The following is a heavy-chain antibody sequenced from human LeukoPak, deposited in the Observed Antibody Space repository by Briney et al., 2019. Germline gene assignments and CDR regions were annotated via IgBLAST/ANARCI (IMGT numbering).Heavy chain of an antibody. CDR1: GFTFSSYS. CDR3: AAHSSSSWDY. J-gene: IGHJ4*02. V-gene: IGHV3-7*01. Sequence: PGGSLRLSCAASGFTFSSYSMSWVRQPPGKGLQWVANIKQDGSEEYCAASVKGRFTISRDNAKNSLYLQMNSLRAEDTAVYYCAAHSSSSWDYWGQGTLVTVSA. D-gene: IGHD6-13*01. CDR2: IKQDGSEE.